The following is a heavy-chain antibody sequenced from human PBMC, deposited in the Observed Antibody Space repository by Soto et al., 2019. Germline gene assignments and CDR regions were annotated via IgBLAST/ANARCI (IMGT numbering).Heavy chain of an antibody. CDR1: GFTFSSYA. CDR2: ISGSGGST. D-gene: IGHD2-2*01. V-gene: IGHV3-23*01. Sequence: GGSLRLSCAASGFTFSSYAMSWVRQAPGKGLEWVSAISGSGGSTYYADSVKGRFTISRDNSKNTLYLQMNSLRAEDTAVYYCAKNLPEYCSSTSCYEGGYYFDYWGQGTLVTVSS. J-gene: IGHJ4*02. CDR3: AKNLPEYCSSTSCYEGGYYFDY.